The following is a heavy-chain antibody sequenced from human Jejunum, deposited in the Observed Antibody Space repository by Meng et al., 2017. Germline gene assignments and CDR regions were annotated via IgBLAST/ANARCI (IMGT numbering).Heavy chain of an antibody. CDR2: ISNDGSRQ. CDR1: GFTFSSYA. J-gene: IGHJ4*02. D-gene: IGHD3-3*01. V-gene: IGHV3-30*01. Sequence: QVQLAESGGGVVQPGSSLGLSCAASGFTFSSYAMHWVRQAPGKGLEWVAVISNDGSRQYYPDSVKGRLTISRDNSRNTLYVQMNSLSAEDTAVYYCAKDGGIGFTDFDYWGQGTLVTVSS. CDR3: AKDGGIGFTDFDY.